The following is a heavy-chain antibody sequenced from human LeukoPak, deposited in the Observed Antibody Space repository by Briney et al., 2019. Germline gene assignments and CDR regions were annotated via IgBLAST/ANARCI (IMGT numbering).Heavy chain of an antibody. CDR1: GFTFSSYS. CDR2: ISSSSSSI. D-gene: IGHD4-23*01. V-gene: IGHV3-21*04. J-gene: IGHJ4*02. CDR3: AKDRSLDGGNSNGYFDS. Sequence: GGSLRLSCAASGFTFSSYSMNWVRQAPGKGLDWVSSISSSSSSIYYADSMKGRFTISRDNVKNLLFLQMNSLRAEDTAVYYCAKDRSLDGGNSNGYFDSWGQGTLVTVSS.